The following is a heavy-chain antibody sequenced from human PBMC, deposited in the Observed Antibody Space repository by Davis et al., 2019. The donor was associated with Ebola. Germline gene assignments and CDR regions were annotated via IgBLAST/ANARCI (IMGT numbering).Heavy chain of an antibody. CDR1: GFTFSNYW. V-gene: IGHV3-74*01. J-gene: IGHJ4*02. Sequence: PGGSLRLSCAASGFTFSNYWMHWVRQAPGKGLLWVSRINNDGSFTYYADSVKGRFTISRDNAKNTLYLQMNSLRAEDTAVYYCARDITIFGVPNVIDYWGQGTLVTVSS. CDR2: INNDGSFT. D-gene: IGHD3-3*01. CDR3: ARDITIFGVPNVIDY.